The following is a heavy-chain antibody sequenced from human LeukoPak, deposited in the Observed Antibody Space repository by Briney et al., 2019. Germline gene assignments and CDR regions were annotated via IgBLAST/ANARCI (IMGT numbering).Heavy chain of an antibody. Sequence: GGSLRLSCAASGFTFSSYAMSWVRQAPGKGLEWVSAISGSGGSTYYADSVKGRFTISRDNSKNTLYLQMNSLRAEDTAVYYCAKEPNYYGSGSYPPGYWGQGTLVTVSS. J-gene: IGHJ4*02. CDR1: GFTFSSYA. V-gene: IGHV3-23*01. CDR2: ISGSGGST. D-gene: IGHD3-10*01. CDR3: AKEPNYYGSGSYPPGY.